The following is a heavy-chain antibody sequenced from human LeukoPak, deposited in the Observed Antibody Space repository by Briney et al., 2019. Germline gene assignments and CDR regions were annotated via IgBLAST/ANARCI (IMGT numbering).Heavy chain of an antibody. CDR2: ISYDGSNK. CDR3: ARRFDS. V-gene: IGHV3-30*03. Sequence: PGGSLRLSCAASGFTFSSYGMHWVRQAPGKGLEWVAVISYDGSNKYYADSVKGRFTISRDNAKNSLYLQMNSLRDEDTAVYYCARRFDSWGQGTLVTVSS. J-gene: IGHJ4*02. CDR1: GFTFSSYG.